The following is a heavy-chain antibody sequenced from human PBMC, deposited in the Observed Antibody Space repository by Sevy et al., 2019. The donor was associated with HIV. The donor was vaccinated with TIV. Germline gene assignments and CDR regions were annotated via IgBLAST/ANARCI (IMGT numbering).Heavy chain of an antibody. D-gene: IGHD6-19*01. V-gene: IGHV3-33*01. CDR1: GFIFSSYG. CDR2: IWHDGGNK. Sequence: GGSLRLSCAASGFIFSSYGMHWVRQAPGKGLEWVAVIWHDGGNKYNADSVKGRFTISKDNSKNTLYLQMNSLRAEDMAVYYCARESGYSSGWNLDNWFDPWGQGTLVTVSS. J-gene: IGHJ5*02. CDR3: ARESGYSSGWNLDNWFDP.